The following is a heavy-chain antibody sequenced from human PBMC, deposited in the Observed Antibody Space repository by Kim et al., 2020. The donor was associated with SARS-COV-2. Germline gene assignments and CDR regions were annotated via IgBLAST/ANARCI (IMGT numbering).Heavy chain of an antibody. Sequence: GGSLRLSCAASGFTFNTYGMHWVRQAPGKGLEWVAVISYDGSNKYYADSVKGRLTISRDNSKNTLYLQMNSLRIEDTAVYYCAKSVSGSYFGYDYWGQGTLVTVSS. D-gene: IGHD1-26*01. CDR2: ISYDGSNK. CDR1: GFTFNTYG. CDR3: AKSVSGSYFGYDY. J-gene: IGHJ4*02. V-gene: IGHV3-30*18.